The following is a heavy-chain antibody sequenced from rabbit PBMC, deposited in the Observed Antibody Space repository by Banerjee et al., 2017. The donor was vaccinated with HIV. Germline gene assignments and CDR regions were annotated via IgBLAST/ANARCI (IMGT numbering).Heavy chain of an antibody. J-gene: IGHJ4*01. Sequence: QQLEESGGDLVKPEGSLTLTCTASGFTFSSYWMSWVRQAPGKGLEWIGYINTGSGSTYYASGVNGRFTISSHNAQNTLYLQLNSLTAADTATYFCARGADGGYGLDLWGPGTLVTVS. CDR1: GFTFSSYW. CDR3: ARGADGGYGLDL. D-gene: IGHD1-1*01. CDR2: INTGSGST. V-gene: IGHV1S7*01.